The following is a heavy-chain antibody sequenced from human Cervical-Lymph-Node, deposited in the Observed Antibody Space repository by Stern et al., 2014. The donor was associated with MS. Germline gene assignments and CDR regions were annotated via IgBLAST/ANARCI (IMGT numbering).Heavy chain of an antibody. CDR2: IGGTITNT. CDR1: GFTFRTSA. J-gene: IGHJ2*01. Sequence: EVQLVESGGGLVQPGGSLRLSCAASGFTFRTSAMTWVRQAPGKGLEWVSAIGGTITNTYYTDSVTGRFTISRDNSRDTLYLQMNGLRAEDTAIYYCAKVSGSTWLLPTHGFFDLWGRGSLVTVSS. V-gene: IGHV3-23*04. CDR3: AKVSGSTWLLPTHGFFDL. D-gene: IGHD6-13*01.